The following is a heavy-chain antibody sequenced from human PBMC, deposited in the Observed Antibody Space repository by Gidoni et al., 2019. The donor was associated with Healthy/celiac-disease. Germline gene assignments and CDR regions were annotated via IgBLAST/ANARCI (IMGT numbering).Heavy chain of an antibody. Sequence: QVQLVESGGGVVQPGRSLRLSCAASGFTFSSYAMHWVRQAPGKGLEWVAVISYDGSNKYYADSVKGRFTISRDNSKNTLYLQMNSLRAEDTAVYYCARGRYAGAYYYYYYMDVWGKGTTVTVSS. CDR3: ARGRYAGAYYYYYYMDV. V-gene: IGHV3-30-3*01. CDR2: ISYDGSNK. D-gene: IGHD5-12*01. J-gene: IGHJ6*03. CDR1: GFTFSSYA.